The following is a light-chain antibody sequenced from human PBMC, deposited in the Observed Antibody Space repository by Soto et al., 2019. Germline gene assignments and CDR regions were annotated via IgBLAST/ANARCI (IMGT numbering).Light chain of an antibody. CDR1: QTISND. CDR2: GAS. Sequence: EVVMTQSPATVSVSPGEGVTLSCRASQTISNDLAWYQQKPGQAPRLLIYGASTRATGVPARFSGGGSGTEITLTISSLQYEDFAFYYCQQNNKWPPVTFGGGTKVEIK. J-gene: IGKJ4*01. V-gene: IGKV3-15*01. CDR3: QQNNKWPPVT.